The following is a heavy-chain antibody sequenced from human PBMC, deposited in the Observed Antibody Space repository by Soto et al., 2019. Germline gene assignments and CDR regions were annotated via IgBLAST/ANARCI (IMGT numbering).Heavy chain of an antibody. CDR2: ISSSSSYI. CDR3: ARDFDYSRSRCWFDP. J-gene: IGHJ5*02. CDR1: GFTFSSYS. V-gene: IGHV3-21*01. Sequence: PGGSLRLSCAASGFTFSSYSMNWVRQAPGKGLEWVSSISSSSSYIYYADSVKGRFTISRDNAKNSLYLQMNSLRAEDTAVYYCARDFDYSRSRCWFDPWGQGTLVTVSS. D-gene: IGHD4-4*01.